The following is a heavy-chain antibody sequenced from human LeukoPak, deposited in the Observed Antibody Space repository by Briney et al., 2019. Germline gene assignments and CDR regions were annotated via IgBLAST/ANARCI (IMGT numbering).Heavy chain of an antibody. J-gene: IGHJ4*02. V-gene: IGHV4-34*01. CDR2: INHSGGT. Sequence: PSETLSLTCAGYGGSFSAYYWSWIRQPPGKGLEWIGEINHSGGTNYNPSLKSRVTMSVDTSNNQFSLKLSSVTAADTSVYYCAHSRVYIAALRDWGYYFVYWGQGTLVTVSS. CDR1: GGSFSAYY. D-gene: IGHD6-13*01. CDR3: AHSRVYIAALRDWGYYFVY.